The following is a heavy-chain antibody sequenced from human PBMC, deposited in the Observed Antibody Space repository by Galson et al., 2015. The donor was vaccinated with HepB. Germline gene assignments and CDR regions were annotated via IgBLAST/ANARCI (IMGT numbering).Heavy chain of an antibody. D-gene: IGHD6-19*01. CDR2: VYYSGGT. Sequence: ETLSLTCTVSGGSTSRNGYYWGWIRQPPGKGLEWIGNVYYSGGTYYNPSLKSRLTITVDTPKNKFSLKLTSVTAADTAVYYCARRGALAGFYYFDYWGQGTLVTVSS. CDR3: ARRGALAGFYYFDY. CDR1: GGSTSRNGYY. V-gene: IGHV4-39*01. J-gene: IGHJ4*02.